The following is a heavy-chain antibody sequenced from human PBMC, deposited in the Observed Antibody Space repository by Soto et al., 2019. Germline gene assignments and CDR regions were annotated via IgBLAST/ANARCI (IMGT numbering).Heavy chain of an antibody. J-gene: IGHJ6*01. V-gene: IGHV3-48*03. CDR2: ISSSGSTI. CDR3: ARDEYGMEV. CDR1: VFTFSSYE. Sequence: VGSVRLSCASSVFTFSSYEMNCVRHAPGKWLEWVSYISSSGSTIYYADSVKGRFTISRDNAKNSLYLQMNSLRAEDTAVYYCARDEYGMEVWGQGTTVTVSS.